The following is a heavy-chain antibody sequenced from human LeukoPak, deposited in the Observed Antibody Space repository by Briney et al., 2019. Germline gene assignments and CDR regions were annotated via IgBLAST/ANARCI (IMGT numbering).Heavy chain of an antibody. CDR3: ARAYTDYAEGGY. J-gene: IGHJ4*02. CDR2: IKEDGSEE. D-gene: IGHD5-12*01. CDR1: GFTFSRYW. V-gene: IGHV3-7*01. Sequence: GGSLRLSCVASGFTFSRYWMTLVRQAPGKGLEWVANIKEDGSEENYVDSVKGRFTISRDNAKNSLYLQLNSLRVDDTAVYYCARAYTDYAEGGYWGQGTLITVSS.